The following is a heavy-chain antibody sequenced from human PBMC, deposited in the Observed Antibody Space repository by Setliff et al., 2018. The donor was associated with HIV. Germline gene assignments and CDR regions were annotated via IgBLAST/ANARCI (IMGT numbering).Heavy chain of an antibody. CDR2: FIPFFGTT. Sequence: SVKVSCKASGGTFNNLAISWVRQAPGQGLEWMGEFIPFFGTTNYAQKFQGRVSCTADASTNTAYMELSSLRSEDTAVFYCGRGKHYSSGSPPLYDSWGQGTLVTVSS. J-gene: IGHJ4*02. CDR3: GRGKHYSSGSPPLYDS. V-gene: IGHV1-69*13. D-gene: IGHD3-10*01. CDR1: GGTFNNLA.